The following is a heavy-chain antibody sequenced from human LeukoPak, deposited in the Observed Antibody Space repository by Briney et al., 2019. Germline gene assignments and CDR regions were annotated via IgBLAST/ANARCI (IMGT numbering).Heavy chain of an antibody. J-gene: IGHJ4*02. CDR3: ANPRGDYGDYFPDY. CDR1: GFTFSSYA. Sequence: GGSLRLSCAASGFTFSSYAMSWVRQAPGKGLEWVSAISGSGGSTYYADSVKGRFTISRDNSKNTLYLQMNSLRAEDTAVYYCANPRGDYGDYFPDYWGQGTLVTVSS. V-gene: IGHV3-23*01. CDR2: ISGSGGST. D-gene: IGHD4-17*01.